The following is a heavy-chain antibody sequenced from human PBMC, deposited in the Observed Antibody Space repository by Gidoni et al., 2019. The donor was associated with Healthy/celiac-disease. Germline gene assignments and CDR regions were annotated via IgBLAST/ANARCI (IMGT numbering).Heavy chain of an antibody. V-gene: IGHV4-61*02. CDR3: ARVSYKNWFDP. Sequence: QVQLQASGPGLVKPSQTISLTCPVSGGPIRSGSYYWSWIRQPAGKGLEWIGRIYTSGSTNYNPSLKSRVTISVDTSKNQFSLKLSSVTAADTAVYYCARVSYKNWFDPWGQGTLVTVSS. CDR1: GGPIRSGSYY. D-gene: IGHD1-1*01. J-gene: IGHJ5*02. CDR2: IYTSGST.